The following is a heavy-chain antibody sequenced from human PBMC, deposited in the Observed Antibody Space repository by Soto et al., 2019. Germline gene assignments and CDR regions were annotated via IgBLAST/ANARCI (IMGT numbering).Heavy chain of an antibody. CDR1: GFTFSSYS. D-gene: IGHD2-2*01. CDR2: ISSSSSYI. V-gene: IGHV3-21*01. J-gene: IGHJ6*02. CDR3: ARDLIVVVPAAMGDYYYYGMEV. Sequence: GGSLRLSCAASGFTFSSYSMNWVRQAPGKGLEWVSSISSSSSYIYYADSVKGRFTISRDNAKNSLYLQMNSLRAEDTAVYYCARDLIVVVPAAMGDYYYYGMEVWGQGTTVTVS.